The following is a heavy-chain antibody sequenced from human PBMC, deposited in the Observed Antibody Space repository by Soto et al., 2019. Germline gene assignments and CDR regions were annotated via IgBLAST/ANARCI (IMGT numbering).Heavy chain of an antibody. CDR2: IYPGDSDT. CDR3: ARHLRFLESVGYYYSGMDV. V-gene: IGHV5-51*01. CDR1: GYSFTSYW. J-gene: IGHJ6*02. Sequence: GESLKISCKGSGYSFTSYWIGWVRQMPGKGLEWMGIIYPGDSDTRYSPSFQGQVTISADKSISTAYLQWSSLKASDTAMYYCARHLRFLESVGYYYSGMDVWGQGTTVTVSS. D-gene: IGHD3-3*01.